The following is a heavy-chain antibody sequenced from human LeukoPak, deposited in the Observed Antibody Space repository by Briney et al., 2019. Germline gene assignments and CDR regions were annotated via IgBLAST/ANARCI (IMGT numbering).Heavy chain of an antibody. CDR1: GFTFSSYS. J-gene: IGHJ4*02. Sequence: GGSMRLSCAASGFTFSSYSMNWVRQAPGKGLEWVSSISSSSSYIYYADSVKGRFTISRDNAKNSLYLQMNSLRAEDTAVYYCARDRVAVAGTRYFDYWGQGTLVTVSS. CDR3: ARDRVAVAGTRYFDY. D-gene: IGHD6-19*01. CDR2: ISSSSSYI. V-gene: IGHV3-21*01.